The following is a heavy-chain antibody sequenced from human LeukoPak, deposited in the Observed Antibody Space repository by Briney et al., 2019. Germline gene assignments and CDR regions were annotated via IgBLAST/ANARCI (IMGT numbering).Heavy chain of an antibody. CDR1: GGSISSYY. CDR3: ARKYGSGSLVYFDY. V-gene: IGHV4-59*01. CDR2: IYYSGST. J-gene: IGHJ4*02. D-gene: IGHD3-10*01. Sequence: PSETLSLTCTVSGGSISSYYWSWIRQPPGKGLEWIGYIYYSGSTNYNPSLKSRVTISVDTSKNQFSLKLSSVTAADTAVYYCARKYGSGSLVYFDYWGQGTLVTVSS.